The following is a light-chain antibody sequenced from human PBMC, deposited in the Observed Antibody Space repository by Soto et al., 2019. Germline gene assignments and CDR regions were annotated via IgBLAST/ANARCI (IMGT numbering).Light chain of an antibody. CDR2: GTN. J-gene: IGLJ3*02. CDR3: AAWDDGLSGWV. V-gene: IGLV1-47*01. Sequence: QSALTQPPSASGTPGQRVTISCSGSSSNIGSNYVYWYQQLPGTAPKLLFYGTNKRPSGVPDRFSGSKSGTSASLAISGLRSEDEADYYCAAWDDGLSGWVFGGRTQLTVL. CDR1: SSNIGSNY.